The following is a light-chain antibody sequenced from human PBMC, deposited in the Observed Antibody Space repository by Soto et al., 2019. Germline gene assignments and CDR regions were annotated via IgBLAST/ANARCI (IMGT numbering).Light chain of an antibody. J-gene: IGKJ1*01. V-gene: IGKV1-8*01. CDR1: QDIGTY. Sequence: AIRMTQSPSSFSASTGDRVSITCRATQDIGTYLAWYQQIPGKAPKLLIYDASTLQTGVPSRFSGSGSGTDFTLTISYLQSEDFGTYYCQQFYNYPRPFCQGGNV. CDR2: DAS. CDR3: QQFYNYPRP.